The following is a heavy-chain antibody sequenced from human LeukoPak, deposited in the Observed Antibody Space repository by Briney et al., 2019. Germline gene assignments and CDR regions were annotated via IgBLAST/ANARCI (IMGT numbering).Heavy chain of an antibody. CDR2: ISGSGGST. CDR3: ANLITMVRGVITTDIDY. Sequence: GGSLRLSCAASGFTFSSYGMSWVRQAPGKGLEWVSAISGSGGSTYYADSVKGRFTISRDNSKNTLYLQMNSLRAEDTAVYYCANLITMVRGVITTDIDYWGQGTLVTVSS. CDR1: GFTFSSYG. J-gene: IGHJ4*02. D-gene: IGHD3-10*01. V-gene: IGHV3-23*01.